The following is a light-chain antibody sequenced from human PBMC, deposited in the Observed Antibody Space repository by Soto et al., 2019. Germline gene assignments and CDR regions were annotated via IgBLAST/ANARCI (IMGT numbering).Light chain of an antibody. V-gene: IGKV3-20*01. CDR3: QQYGRSPPFT. CDR2: GAS. Sequence: IVLTQSPGTLSLSPGERATLSCRASQSVSSTYIAWYQQNPGQAPRLLIYGASSRATGIPDRFSGSGSGTDFTLTISRLEPEDFAVYFCQQYGRSPPFTFGQGTNVDIK. CDR1: QSVSSTY. J-gene: IGKJ2*01.